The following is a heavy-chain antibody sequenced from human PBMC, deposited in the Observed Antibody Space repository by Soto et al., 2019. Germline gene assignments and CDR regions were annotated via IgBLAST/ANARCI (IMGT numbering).Heavy chain of an antibody. CDR2: ISYDVTNK. J-gene: IGHJ4*02. CDR1: GFTFSNYA. V-gene: IGHV3-30*18. D-gene: IGHD1-26*01. Sequence: QVHLVESGGGVVQSGRSLRLSCAVSGFTFSNYAMHWVRQAPGKGLEWVAMISYDVTNKNYADSVKGRFTVSRDNSKNTLYLQMNSLRAEDTAVYYCAKGSYSGIYSDFDYWGQGTLVTVSS. CDR3: AKGSYSGIYSDFDY.